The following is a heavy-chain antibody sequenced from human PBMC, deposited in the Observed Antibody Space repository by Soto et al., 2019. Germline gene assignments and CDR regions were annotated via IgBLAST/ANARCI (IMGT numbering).Heavy chain of an antibody. Sequence: PSETLSLTCAVSGGSISSGGYSWSWIRQPPGKGLEWIGYIYHSGSTYYNPSLKSRVTISVDRSKNQFSLKLSSVTAADTAVYYCARTIGYSRGNWFDPWGQGTLVTVSS. CDR2: IYHSGST. D-gene: IGHD6-13*01. V-gene: IGHV4-30-2*01. CDR3: ARTIGYSRGNWFDP. CDR1: GGSISSGGYS. J-gene: IGHJ5*02.